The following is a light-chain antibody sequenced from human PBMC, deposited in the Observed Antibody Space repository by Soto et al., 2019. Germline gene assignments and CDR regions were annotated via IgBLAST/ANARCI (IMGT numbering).Light chain of an antibody. V-gene: IGKV1-27*01. J-gene: IGKJ1*01. CDR2: AAS. Sequence: DIQMTQSPSSLSASVGDRVTITCRASQGIRNYLAWYQQKPGKVPKLLIYAASTLQSGVPSRFSGSGSGTDFTLTISSLQPEDVATYYCQKYNSAPWTFGQGTKVENK. CDR1: QGIRNY. CDR3: QKYNSAPWT.